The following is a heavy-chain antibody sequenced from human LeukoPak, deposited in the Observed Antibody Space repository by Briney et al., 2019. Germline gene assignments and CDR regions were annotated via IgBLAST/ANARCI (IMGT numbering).Heavy chain of an antibody. CDR1: GGSISSSSYY. D-gene: IGHD6-19*01. CDR3: ARGSSGWPGDAFDI. Sequence: SETLSLTCTVSGGSISSSSYYWSWIRQPAGKGLEWIGRIYTSGSTNYNPSLKSRVTISVDTSKNQFSLKLSSVTAADTAVYYCARGSSGWPGDAFDIWGQGTMVTVSS. V-gene: IGHV4-61*02. J-gene: IGHJ3*02. CDR2: IYTSGST.